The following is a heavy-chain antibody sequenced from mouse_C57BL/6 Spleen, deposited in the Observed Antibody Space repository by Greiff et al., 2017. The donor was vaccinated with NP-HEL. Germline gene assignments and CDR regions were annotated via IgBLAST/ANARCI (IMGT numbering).Heavy chain of an antibody. V-gene: IGHV1-69*01. D-gene: IGHD1-1*01. CDR2: IDPSDSYT. CDR3: ARSDGSSYYAMDY. J-gene: IGHJ4*01. Sequence: QVQLQQPGAELVMPGASVKLSCKASGYTFTSYWMHWVKQRPGQGLEWIGEIDPSDSYTNYNQKFKGKSTLTVDKSSSTAYMQLSSLTSEDSAVYYCARSDGSSYYAMDYWGQGTSVTVSS. CDR1: GYTFTSYW.